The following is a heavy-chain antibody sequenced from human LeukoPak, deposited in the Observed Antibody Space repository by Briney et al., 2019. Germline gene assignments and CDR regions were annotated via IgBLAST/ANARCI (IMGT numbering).Heavy chain of an antibody. D-gene: IGHD6-19*01. CDR3: AREYSSGWYSRFDY. Sequence: PGGSLRLSCAASGFTFNNYAMHWVRQAPGKGLEWVAVISYDGSNKYYADSVKGRFTISRDNSKSTLYLQMNSLRAEDTAVYYCAREYSSGWYSRFDYWGQGTLVTVSS. V-gene: IGHV3-30-3*01. CDR2: ISYDGSNK. J-gene: IGHJ4*02. CDR1: GFTFNNYA.